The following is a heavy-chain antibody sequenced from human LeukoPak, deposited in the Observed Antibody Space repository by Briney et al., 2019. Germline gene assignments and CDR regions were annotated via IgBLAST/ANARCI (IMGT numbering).Heavy chain of an antibody. V-gene: IGHV3-21*01. CDR3: AREDSYYYGSGSYPFDY. Sequence: GGSLRLSCAASGFTFSSYSMNWVRQAPGKGLEWVSSTSSSSSYIYYADSVKGRFTISRDNAKNSLYLQMNSLRAEDTAVYYCAREDSYYYGSGSYPFDYWGQGTLVTVSS. CDR2: TSSSSSYI. CDR1: GFTFSSYS. D-gene: IGHD3-10*01. J-gene: IGHJ4*02.